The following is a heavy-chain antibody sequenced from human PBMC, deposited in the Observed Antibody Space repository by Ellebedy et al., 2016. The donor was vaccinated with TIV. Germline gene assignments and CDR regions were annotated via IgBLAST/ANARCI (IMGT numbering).Heavy chain of an antibody. Sequence: PGGSLRLSCAASGFTFSSYGMHWVRQAPGKGLEWVAVIWYDGSNKYYADSVKGRFTISRDNSKNTLYLQMNSLRAEDTAVYYCARGGERLVRGVNWFDPWGQGTLVTVSS. CDR1: GFTFSSYG. CDR2: IWYDGSNK. D-gene: IGHD3-10*01. V-gene: IGHV3-33*08. CDR3: ARGGERLVRGVNWFDP. J-gene: IGHJ5*02.